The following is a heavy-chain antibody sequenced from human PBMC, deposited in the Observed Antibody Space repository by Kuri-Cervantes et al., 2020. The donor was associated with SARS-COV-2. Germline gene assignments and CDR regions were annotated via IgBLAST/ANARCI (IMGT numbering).Heavy chain of an antibody. CDR2: IYHSGST. D-gene: IGHD3-3*01. J-gene: IGHJ3*01. CDR3: VRIPPGHITVFGVVIPAAFDV. Sequence: GSLRLSCAVSGYSISSGYYWGWIRQPPGKGLEWIGSIYHSGSTYYNPSLKSRVTISVDTSKNQFSLMLTSVTAADTAVYYCVRIPPGHITVFGVVIPAAFDVWGQGTMVTVSS. V-gene: IGHV4-38-2*01. CDR1: GYSISSGYY.